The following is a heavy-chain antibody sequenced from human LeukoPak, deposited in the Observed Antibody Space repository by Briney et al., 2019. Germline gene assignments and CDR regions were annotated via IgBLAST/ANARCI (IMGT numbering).Heavy chain of an antibody. D-gene: IGHD6-13*01. CDR2: ITGSGGGT. CDR1: GFTFNTHA. V-gene: IGHV3-23*01. Sequence: TGGSLRLSCTASGFTFNTHAMSWVPQAPGTGLEWVAVITGSGGGTYYADSVKGRFTISRDNSKNTVFLQMNSLRAEDTAIYFCAKDGRWQQVEVETNYHYYAMDVWGQGTTVTVSS. CDR3: AKDGRWQQVEVETNYHYYAMDV. J-gene: IGHJ6*02.